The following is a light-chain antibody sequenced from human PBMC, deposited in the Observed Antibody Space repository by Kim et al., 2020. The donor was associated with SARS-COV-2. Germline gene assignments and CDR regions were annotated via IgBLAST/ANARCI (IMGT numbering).Light chain of an antibody. CDR3: QSYNRDNVI. CDR2: EDD. Sequence: GKTVTISCTRSSGRIDDNDVQWYQQRPGGVPTTVIYEDDQRPSGVSDRFSGSIDNSSNSASLTISGLRTEDEADYYCQSYNRDNVIFGGGTQLTVL. V-gene: IGLV6-57*03. CDR1: SGRIDDND. J-gene: IGLJ2*01.